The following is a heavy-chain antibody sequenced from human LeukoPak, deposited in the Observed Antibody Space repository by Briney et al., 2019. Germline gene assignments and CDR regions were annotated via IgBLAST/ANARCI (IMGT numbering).Heavy chain of an antibody. CDR1: GFTFNDYY. CDR3: AREGRKSRGVDIVRKKETGYYYYMDV. D-gene: IGHD2-15*01. J-gene: IGHJ6*03. Sequence: PGGSLRLSCAASGFTFNDYYVSWIRQAPGKGLEWVSYISSAGSIIFYADSVKGRFTISRDNAKNSLYLQMNSLRAEDTAVYYCAREGRKSRGVDIVRKKETGYYYYMDVWGKGTTVTVSS. CDR2: ISSAGSII. V-gene: IGHV3-11*04.